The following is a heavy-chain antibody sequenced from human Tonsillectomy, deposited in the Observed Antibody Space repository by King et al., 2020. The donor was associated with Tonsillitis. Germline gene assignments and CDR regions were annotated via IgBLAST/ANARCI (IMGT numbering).Heavy chain of an antibody. CDR2: IYYNGST. J-gene: IGHJ5*02. CDR1: GGSISSYY. Sequence: VQLQESGPGLVKPSETLSLTCTVSGGSISSYYWSWIRQPPGKGLEWIGCIYYNGSTNYNPSLKSRVTISVDTSKNQFSLKLISVTAADPAVYFCARDRSGFYYGSGSPAHWFDPWGQGTLVTVSS. D-gene: IGHD3-10*01. CDR3: ARDRSGFYYGSGSPAHWFDP. V-gene: IGHV4-59*01.